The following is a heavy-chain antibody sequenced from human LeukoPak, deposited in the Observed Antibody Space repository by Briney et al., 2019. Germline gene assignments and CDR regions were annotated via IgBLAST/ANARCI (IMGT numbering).Heavy chain of an antibody. CDR1: GFTFTRYA. V-gene: IGHV1-18*01. CDR2: ISTYNGDT. Sequence: ASVKVSCKTSGFTFTRYAISWVRQAPGRGLEWMGWISTYNGDTNFAQEFQGRLTILTDTSTTTVYMELRNLRSDDTAVYYCVRDPSNSSGRYAYFDYWGQGALVTVSS. J-gene: IGHJ4*02. CDR3: VRDPSNSSGRYAYFDY. D-gene: IGHD3-22*01.